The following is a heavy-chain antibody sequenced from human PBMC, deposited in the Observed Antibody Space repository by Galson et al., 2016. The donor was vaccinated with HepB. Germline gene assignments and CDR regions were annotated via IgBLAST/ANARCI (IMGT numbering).Heavy chain of an antibody. J-gene: IGHJ3*02. V-gene: IGHV3-23*01. CDR3: AKTLRGQYSHDAFDI. D-gene: IGHD2-15*01. CDR2: ISGSGGIT. CDR1: GFTFSSYA. Sequence: SLRLSCAASGFTFSSYAMSWVRQAPGKGLEWVSSISGSGGITYYADSVKGRFTISRDTSKNTLFLQMNSLRAEDTAVYYCAKTLRGQYSHDAFDICGQGTMVTVSS.